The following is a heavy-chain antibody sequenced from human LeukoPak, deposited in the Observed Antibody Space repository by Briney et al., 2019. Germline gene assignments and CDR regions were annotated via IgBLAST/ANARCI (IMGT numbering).Heavy chain of an antibody. D-gene: IGHD5-18*01. CDR3: ATKREYSYGSPH. J-gene: IGHJ4*02. CDR1: GGTFISYA. CDR2: IIPILGTA. Sequence: GASVKVSCKASGGTFISYAISWVRQAPGQGLEWMGGIIPILGTANYAQKFQGRVTITADESTSTAYMELSSLRSEDTAVYYCATKREYSYGSPHWGQGTLVTVSS. V-gene: IGHV1-69*13.